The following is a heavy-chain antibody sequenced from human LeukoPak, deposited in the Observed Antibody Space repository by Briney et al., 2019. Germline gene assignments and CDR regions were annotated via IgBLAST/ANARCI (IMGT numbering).Heavy chain of an antibody. Sequence: GASVKVSCKTSGHTFTASYIHWVRQAPGQGLEWMGRINPNSGDTDYAQKFQGRVTMTRDTSINTGYMEVRRLTSDDTADYYCARSAEHCANGVCFTKYYMDVWGEGTTVTVSS. V-gene: IGHV1-2*02. CDR1: GHTFTASY. CDR2: INPNSGDT. J-gene: IGHJ6*03. D-gene: IGHD2-8*01. CDR3: ARSAEHCANGVCFTKYYMDV.